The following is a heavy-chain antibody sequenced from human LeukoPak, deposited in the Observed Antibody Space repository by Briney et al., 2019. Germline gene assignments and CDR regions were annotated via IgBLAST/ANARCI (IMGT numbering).Heavy chain of an antibody. CDR1: GFTFSSYA. J-gene: IGHJ4*02. V-gene: IGHV3-23*01. Sequence: PGGSLRLSCAAYGFTFSSYAMSWVRQAPGKGLEGVSAISGSGGSTYYADYVKGRFTISRDNSKNTLYLQMNSLRAEDTAVYYCAKDQIRELLPFDYWGQGTLVTVSS. CDR2: ISGSGGST. CDR3: AKDQIRELLPFDY. D-gene: IGHD1-26*01.